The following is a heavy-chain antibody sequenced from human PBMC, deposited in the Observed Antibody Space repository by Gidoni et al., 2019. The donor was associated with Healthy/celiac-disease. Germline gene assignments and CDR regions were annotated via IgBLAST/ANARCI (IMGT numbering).Heavy chain of an antibody. CDR1: GGTASSYT. D-gene: IGHD3-22*01. CDR3: ARGILGDSSGYYLSPFDY. V-gene: IGHV1-69*02. CDR2: VIPLLGIA. Sequence: QVQLVQSGAEVKKPGSSVKVSCKATGGTASSYTISWVRQAPGQGLEWMGRVIPLLGIATYAQKFQGRVTITADQSTSTAYMELSSLRSEDTAVYYCARGILGDSSGYYLSPFDYWGQGTLVTVSS. J-gene: IGHJ4*02.